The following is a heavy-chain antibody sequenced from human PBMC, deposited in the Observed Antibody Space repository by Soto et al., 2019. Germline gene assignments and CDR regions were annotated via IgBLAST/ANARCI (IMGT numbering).Heavy chain of an antibody. CDR3: ARVPPPFDP. J-gene: IGHJ5*02. CDR1: GYTFTSYG. V-gene: IGHV1-18*01. Sequence: QVQLVQSGAEVKKPGASVKVSCKASGYTFTSYGISWVRQAPGQGLEWMGWINAYNGNTNYAQKLQGRGTMTTDTFASPGYKGLRRLTSDDTAGYYCARVPPPFDPWGQGTLVTVSS. CDR2: INAYNGNT.